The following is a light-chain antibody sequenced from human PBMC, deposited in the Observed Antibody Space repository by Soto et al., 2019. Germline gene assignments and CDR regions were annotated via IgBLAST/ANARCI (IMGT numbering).Light chain of an antibody. CDR3: AAWDDSLSVYV. J-gene: IGLJ1*01. CDR2: RNN. V-gene: IGLV1-47*01. CDR1: IGNIGSNP. Sequence: QSVLTQPPAASGTPGQRGTISCSGSIGNIGSNPVYWHQQLPGTAPKLLIFRNNQRPSGVPDRFSDSKSGTSASLAISGLRSEDEADYYCAAWDDSLSVYVFGTGTKVTVL.